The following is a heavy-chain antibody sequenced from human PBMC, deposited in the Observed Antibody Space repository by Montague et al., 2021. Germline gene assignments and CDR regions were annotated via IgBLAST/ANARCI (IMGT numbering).Heavy chain of an antibody. J-gene: IGHJ4*02. D-gene: IGHD2-8*01. Sequence: SLRLSCAGSGFSFGDYAMSWFRQAPGKGLEWVGFIRIKAYSGTTECAASVKGRFIISRDDSKSIVYLHMNSPKTDDTGVYYCSRGVAGAMGWGQGTLVIVSS. CDR2: IRIKAYSGTT. CDR3: SRGVAGAMG. CDR1: GFSFGDYA. V-gene: IGHV3-49*03.